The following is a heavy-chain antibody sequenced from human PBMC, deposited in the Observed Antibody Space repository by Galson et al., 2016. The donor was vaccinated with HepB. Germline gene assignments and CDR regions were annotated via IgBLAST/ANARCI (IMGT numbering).Heavy chain of an antibody. CDR2: TYYRSRWYN. Sequence: CAISGDSVSRNNVAWYWIRQSPSRGLEWLGGTYYRSRWYNDYAVSVKSRITINPDTSKNQFTLQLHSVTPDDTAVYFCARGGGVLDYWGQGTLVTVSS. D-gene: IGHD3-16*01. V-gene: IGHV6-1*01. CDR3: ARGGGVLDY. J-gene: IGHJ4*02. CDR1: GDSVSRNNVA.